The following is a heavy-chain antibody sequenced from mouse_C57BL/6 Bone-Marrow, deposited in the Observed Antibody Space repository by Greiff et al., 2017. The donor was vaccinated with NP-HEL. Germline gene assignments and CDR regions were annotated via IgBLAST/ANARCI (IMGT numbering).Heavy chain of an antibody. J-gene: IGHJ2*01. V-gene: IGHV5-6*01. CDR2: IGSGGSYT. CDR1: GFTFSSYG. Sequence: EVQLVESGGDLVKPGGSLKLSCAASGFTFSSYGMSWVRQTPDKRLEWVATIGSGGSYTYYPDSVKGRFTISRDNAKNTLYLQMSSLKSEDTAMYYCAREILYWGQGTTLTVSS. CDR3: AREILY.